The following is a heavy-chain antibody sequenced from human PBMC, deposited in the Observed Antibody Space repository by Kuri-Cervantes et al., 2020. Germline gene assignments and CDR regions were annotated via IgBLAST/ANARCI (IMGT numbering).Heavy chain of an antibody. Sequence: GESLKISCAASGFTFSSYAMSWVRQAPGKGLEWVANIKQDGSEKYYVDSVKGRFTISRDNAKNSLYLQMNSLRAEDTAVYFCARGPALFYYMDVWGKGTTVTVSS. V-gene: IGHV3-7*02. CDR2: IKQDGSEK. J-gene: IGHJ6*03. CDR1: GFTFSSYA. CDR3: ARGPALFYYMDV.